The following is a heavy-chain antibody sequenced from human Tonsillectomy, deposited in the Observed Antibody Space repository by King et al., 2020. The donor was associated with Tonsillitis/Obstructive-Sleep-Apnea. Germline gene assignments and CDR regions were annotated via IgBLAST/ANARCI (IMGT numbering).Heavy chain of an antibody. CDR1: GFTFSSYA. V-gene: IGHV3-23*04. CDR2: ISGSGGST. D-gene: IGHD6-6*01. CDR3: ARNRDSTPSGGN. Sequence: VQLVESGGGLVQPGGSLRLSCAASGFTFSSYAMSWVRQAPGKGLEWVSAISGSGGSTYCADSVKGRFTISRDNSKNTLYLQINSLRAEDTAVYYCARNRDSTPSGGNWGQGTLVTVSS. J-gene: IGHJ4*02.